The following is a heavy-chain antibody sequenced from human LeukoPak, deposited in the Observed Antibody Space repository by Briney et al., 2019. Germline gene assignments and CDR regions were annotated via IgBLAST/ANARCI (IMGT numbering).Heavy chain of an antibody. Sequence: PSQTLSLTCTVSGVSISSYYWSWIRQPPGKGLEWIGYIYYSGSTNYNPSLKSRVTISVDTSKNQFSLKLSSVTAADTAVYYCARDRNKYYYDSSGYYPDAFDIWGQGTMVTVSS. CDR3: ARDRNKYYYDSSGYYPDAFDI. CDR1: GVSISSYY. V-gene: IGHV4-59*01. J-gene: IGHJ3*02. CDR2: IYYSGST. D-gene: IGHD3-22*01.